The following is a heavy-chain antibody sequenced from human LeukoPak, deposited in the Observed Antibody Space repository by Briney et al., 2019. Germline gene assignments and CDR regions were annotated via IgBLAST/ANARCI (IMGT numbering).Heavy chain of an antibody. D-gene: IGHD6-13*01. CDR1: GYTFTGYY. J-gene: IGHJ5*02. CDR2: INPNSGGT. V-gene: IGHV1-2*02. Sequence: ASVKVSCKASGYTFTGYYMHWVRQAPGQGLEWMGWINPNSGGTNYAQKLQGRVTMTTDTSTSTAYMELRSLRSDDTAVYYCARLQQQLVRNWFDPWGQGTLVTVSS. CDR3: ARLQQQLVRNWFDP.